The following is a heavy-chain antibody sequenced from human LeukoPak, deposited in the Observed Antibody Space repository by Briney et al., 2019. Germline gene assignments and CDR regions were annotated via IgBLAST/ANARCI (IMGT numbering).Heavy chain of an antibody. V-gene: IGHV3-33*06. D-gene: IGHD3-9*01. CDR1: GFTFSRYG. CDR2: IWYDGSNK. CDR3: AKGYDILTGYYRIDQRRDYFDY. J-gene: IGHJ4*02. Sequence: GRSLRLSCAASGFTFSRYGMHWVRQAPGKGLEWVAVIWYDGSNKYYADSVKGRFTISRDNSKNTLYLQMNSLRAEDTAVYYCAKGYDILTGYYRIDQRRDYFDYWGRRTLVTVSS.